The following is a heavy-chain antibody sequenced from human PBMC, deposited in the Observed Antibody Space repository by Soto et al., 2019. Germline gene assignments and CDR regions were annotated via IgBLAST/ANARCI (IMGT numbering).Heavy chain of an antibody. D-gene: IGHD3-10*02. V-gene: IGHV3-33*01. CDR1: GFTFSSYG. Sequence: QVQLVESGGGVVQPGRSLRLSCAASGFTFSSYGMHWVRQAPGKGLEWVAVIWYDGSNKYYADSVKGRFTISRDNSKNTLYLQMNSLRAEDTAVYYCARGRTLFSQAYAFDIWGQGTMVTVSS. CDR3: ARGRTLFSQAYAFDI. J-gene: IGHJ3*02. CDR2: IWYDGSNK.